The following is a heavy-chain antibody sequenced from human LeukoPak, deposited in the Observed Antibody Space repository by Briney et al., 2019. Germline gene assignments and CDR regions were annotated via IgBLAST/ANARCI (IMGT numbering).Heavy chain of an antibody. V-gene: IGHV4-61*02. CDR1: GGSISSGSYY. CDR3: ARAPPDWARSFDM. Sequence: SETLSLTCTVSGGSISSGSYYWSWIRQPAGKGLEWIGRIYTSGSTNYNPSLKGRVTISVDTSKNQFSLKLSSVTAADTAVYYCARAPPDWARSFDMWGQGTMVTVSS. CDR2: IYTSGST. D-gene: IGHD3/OR15-3a*01. J-gene: IGHJ3*02.